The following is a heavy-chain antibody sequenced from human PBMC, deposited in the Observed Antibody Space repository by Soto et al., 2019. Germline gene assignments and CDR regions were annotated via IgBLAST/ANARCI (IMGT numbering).Heavy chain of an antibody. D-gene: IGHD3-16*01. CDR1: GGTFSSYA. CDR3: ARNGQRWPQFGYFDY. CDR2: IIPIFGTA. J-gene: IGHJ4*02. V-gene: IGHV1-69*06. Sequence: ASVKVSCKASGGTFSSYAISWVRQAPGQGLEWMGGIIPIFGTANYAQKFQGRVTITADKSTSTAYMELSSLRSEDTAVYYCARNGQRWPQFGYFDYWGQGTLVTVSS.